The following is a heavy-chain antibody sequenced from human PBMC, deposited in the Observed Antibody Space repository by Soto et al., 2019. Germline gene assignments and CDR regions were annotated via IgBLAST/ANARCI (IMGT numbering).Heavy chain of an antibody. D-gene: IGHD5-12*01. V-gene: IGHV4-39*01. Sequence: PGGSLRLSCAASGFTFSSYAMHWVRQPPGKGLEWIGSIYYSGSTYYNPSLKSRVTISVDTSKNQFSLKLSSVTAADTAVYYCARQSSRRGHFDYWGQGTLVTVSS. CDR3: ARQSSRRGHFDY. CDR1: GFTFSSYAMH. J-gene: IGHJ4*02. CDR2: IYYSGST.